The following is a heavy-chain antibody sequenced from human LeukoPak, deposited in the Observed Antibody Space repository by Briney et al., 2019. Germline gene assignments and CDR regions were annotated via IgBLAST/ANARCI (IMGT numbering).Heavy chain of an antibody. J-gene: IGHJ6*04. CDR1: GFTFSSYE. CDR2: IGSSGNPI. V-gene: IGHV3-48*03. D-gene: IGHD4-23*01. Sequence: PGGSLRLSCAASGFTFSSYEMNWVRQAPGKGLEWVSYIGSSGNPIYYADSVKGRFTISRDNGRSSLYLRMNSLRAEDTAVYYCARVAPVGHYYYGMDVWGKGTTVTVSS. CDR3: ARVAPVGHYYYGMDV.